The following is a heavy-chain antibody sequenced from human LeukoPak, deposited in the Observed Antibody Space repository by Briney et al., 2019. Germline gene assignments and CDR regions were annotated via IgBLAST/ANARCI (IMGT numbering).Heavy chain of an antibody. D-gene: IGHD6-19*01. Sequence: ASVKVSCKVSGYTLTELSMHWVRQAPGKGLEWMGGFDPEDGETIYAQKFQGRVTMTEDTSTDTAYMELSSPRSEDTAVYYCATSSQWLDPYYYYGMDVWGQGTTVTVSS. CDR3: ATSSQWLDPYYYYGMDV. CDR1: GYTLTELS. V-gene: IGHV1-24*01. J-gene: IGHJ6*02. CDR2: FDPEDGET.